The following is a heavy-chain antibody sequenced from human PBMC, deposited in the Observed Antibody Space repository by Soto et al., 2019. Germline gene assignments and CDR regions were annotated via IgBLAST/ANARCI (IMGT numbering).Heavy chain of an antibody. V-gene: IGHV3-21*01. CDR3: ATLDYGDYSKFDY. Sequence: GGSLRLSCAASGFTFSGYSMNWVRQAPGKGLEWVSSISSSSSYIYYAGSVKGRFTISRDNAKNSLYLQMNSLRAEDTAVYYCATLDYGDYSKFDYWGQGTLVTV. CDR1: GFTFSGYS. D-gene: IGHD4-17*01. J-gene: IGHJ4*02. CDR2: ISSSSSYI.